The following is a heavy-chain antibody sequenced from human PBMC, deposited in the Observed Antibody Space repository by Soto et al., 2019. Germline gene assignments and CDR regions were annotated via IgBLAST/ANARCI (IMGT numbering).Heavy chain of an antibody. D-gene: IGHD3-22*01. CDR2: IYYSGST. J-gene: IGHJ5*02. CDR1: GGSISSSSYY. CDR3: ASHLRDYYDSSGYSNNRFDP. Sequence: SETLSLTCTVSGGSISSSSYYWGWIRQPPGKGLEWIGSIYYSGSTYYNPSLKSRVTISVDTSKNQFSLKLSSVTAADTAVYYCASHLRDYYDSSGYSNNRFDPWGQGTLVTVSS. V-gene: IGHV4-39*01.